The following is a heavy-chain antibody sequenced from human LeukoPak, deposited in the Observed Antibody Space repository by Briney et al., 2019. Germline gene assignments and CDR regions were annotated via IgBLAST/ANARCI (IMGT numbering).Heavy chain of an antibody. Sequence: PGGSLRLSCAASGFTFSSYAMSWVRQAPGKGLEWVSAISGSGGSTYYADSVKGRFTISRDNSKNTLYLQMNSLRAEDTAVYYCAKDVAVAGTGPYYYYYGMDVWGQGTTVTVSS. CDR2: ISGSGGST. J-gene: IGHJ6*02. V-gene: IGHV3-23*01. D-gene: IGHD6-19*01. CDR1: GFTFSSYA. CDR3: AKDVAVAGTGPYYYYYGMDV.